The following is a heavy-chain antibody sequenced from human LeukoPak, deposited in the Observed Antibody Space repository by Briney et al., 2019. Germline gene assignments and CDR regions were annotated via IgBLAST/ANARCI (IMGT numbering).Heavy chain of an antibody. D-gene: IGHD4-17*01. CDR2: ISASGGST. V-gene: IGHV3-23*01. CDR3: ARDRNGNYGRWGFDY. J-gene: IGHJ4*02. CDR1: GFTFSSHA. Sequence: GGSLRLSCAASGFTFSSHAMSWVRQTPGKGLEWVSAISASGGSTYYADSVKGRFTISRDNSKNTLYLQMNSLRAEDTAVYYCARDRNGNYGRWGFDYWGQGTLVTVSS.